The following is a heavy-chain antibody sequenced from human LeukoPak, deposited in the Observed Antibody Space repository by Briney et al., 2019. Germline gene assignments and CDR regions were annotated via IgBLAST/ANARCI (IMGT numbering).Heavy chain of an antibody. CDR1: GGSLSGYY. D-gene: IGHD1-7*01. J-gene: IGHJ6*03. CDR3: ARDPPNWNYEYYYYMDV. Sequence: SETLSLTCAVYGGSLSGYYWSWIRQPPGKGLEWIGEINHSGSTNYNPSLKSRVTISVDTSKNQFSLKLSSVTAADTAVYYCARDPPNWNYEYYYYMDVWGKGTTVTVSS. V-gene: IGHV4-34*01. CDR2: INHSGST.